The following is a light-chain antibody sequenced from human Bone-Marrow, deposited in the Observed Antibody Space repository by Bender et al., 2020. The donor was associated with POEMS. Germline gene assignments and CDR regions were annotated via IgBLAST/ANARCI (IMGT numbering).Light chain of an antibody. CDR1: SSNFGNNA. J-gene: IGLJ3*02. CDR3: SSWDDSLNGWV. CDR2: SNN. V-gene: IGLV1-44*01. Sequence: TISCSGTSSNFGNNAANWYQHVPATAPKLLIYSNNQRPSGVPARFSASTSGTSASLAISGLHSDDEADYYCSSWDDSLNGWVFGGGTKLTVL.